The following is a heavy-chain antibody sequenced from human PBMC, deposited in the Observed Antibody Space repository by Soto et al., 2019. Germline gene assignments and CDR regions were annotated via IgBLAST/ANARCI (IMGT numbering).Heavy chain of an antibody. CDR1: VFTLSGSV. CDR2: VNNDGSST. V-gene: IGHV3-74*03. Sequence: GVSLRLTFTSSVFTLSGSVVHWVRQAPGKGLVWVSRVNNDGSSTAYADSVKGRFTSSRDNAKNTLFLEMNSLRAEDKAVYYRVRGWFGEFTWGQGTLVTVSS. J-gene: IGHJ5*02. CDR3: VRGWFGEFT. D-gene: IGHD3-10*01.